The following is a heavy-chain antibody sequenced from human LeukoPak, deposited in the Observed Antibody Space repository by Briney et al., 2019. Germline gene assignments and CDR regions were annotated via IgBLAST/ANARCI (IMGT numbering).Heavy chain of an antibody. CDR2: IYYSGST. Sequence: NSSETLSLTRTVSGGSISSYFWSWIRQPPGKGLEWIGYIYYSGSTNYNPSLKSRVTISVDTSKNQFSLKLSSVTAADTAVYYCARLPGATSNVDYWGQGTLVTVSS. V-gene: IGHV4-59*08. D-gene: IGHD1-26*01. CDR3: ARLPGATSNVDY. J-gene: IGHJ4*02. CDR1: GGSISSYF.